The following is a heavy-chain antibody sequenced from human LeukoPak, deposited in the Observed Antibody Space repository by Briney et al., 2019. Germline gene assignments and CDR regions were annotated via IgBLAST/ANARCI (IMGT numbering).Heavy chain of an antibody. V-gene: IGHV3-21*01. J-gene: IGHJ4*02. CDR2: ITTYSSYI. CDR3: ARDRSNGDYAFDY. CDR1: GFTFSSYD. Sequence: GGSLRLSCTAPGFTFSSYDMSWVRQAAGKGLEWVSSITTYSSYIHYADSVKGRFTISRDNAKNSLYLQMNSLRAEDTAVYYCARDRSNGDYAFDYWGQGALVTVSS. D-gene: IGHD4-17*01.